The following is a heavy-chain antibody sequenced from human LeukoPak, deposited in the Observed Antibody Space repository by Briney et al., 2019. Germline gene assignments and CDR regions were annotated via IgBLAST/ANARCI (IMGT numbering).Heavy chain of an antibody. V-gene: IGHV3-21*06. Sequence: GGSLRLSCEGSGFIVNENHVNWVRQAPGKGLEWVSGISNISGYRHYSDSVKGRFTISRDNAKNSLYLQMTNLRAEDTAVYYCAAAYGSGSDYGLDVWGQGTTVIVSS. J-gene: IGHJ6*02. CDR1: GFIVNENH. CDR3: AAAYGSGSDYGLDV. D-gene: IGHD3-10*01. CDR2: ISNISGYR.